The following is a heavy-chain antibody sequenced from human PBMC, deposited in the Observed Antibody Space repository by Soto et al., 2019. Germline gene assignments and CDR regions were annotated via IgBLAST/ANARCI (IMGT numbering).Heavy chain of an antibody. D-gene: IGHD6-13*01. J-gene: IGHJ6*02. Sequence: GGSLRLSCAASGLTFSSYAMSWVRQAPGKGLEWVSAISGSGGSTYYADSVKGRFTISRDNSKNTLDLQMNSLRAEDTAVYYCAKWDGSSSWYGYYYGMDVWGQGTTVTVSS. V-gene: IGHV3-23*01. CDR2: ISGSGGST. CDR1: GLTFSSYA. CDR3: AKWDGSSSWYGYYYGMDV.